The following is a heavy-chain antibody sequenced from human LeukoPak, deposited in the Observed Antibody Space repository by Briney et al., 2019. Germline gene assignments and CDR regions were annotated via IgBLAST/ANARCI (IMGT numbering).Heavy chain of an antibody. CDR1: GYSISSGYY. J-gene: IGHJ6*03. V-gene: IGHV4-38-2*02. Sequence: SETLSLTCTVSGYSISSGYYWGWIRQPPGKGLGWIGSIYHSGSTYYNPSLKSRVTISVDTSKNQFSLKLSSVTAADTAVYYCAREHGYSSASYAYYYYYYMDVWGKGTTVTVSS. D-gene: IGHD6-25*01. CDR2: IYHSGST. CDR3: AREHGYSSASYAYYYYYYMDV.